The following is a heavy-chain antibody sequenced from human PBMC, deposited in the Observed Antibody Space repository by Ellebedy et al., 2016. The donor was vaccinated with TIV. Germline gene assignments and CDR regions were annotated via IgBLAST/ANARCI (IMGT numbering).Heavy chain of an antibody. CDR2: INPNSGGT. CDR3: ARIQYDSSGYYDY. V-gene: IGHV1-2*02. CDR1: GYTFTSYG. D-gene: IGHD3-22*01. Sequence: AASVKVSCKASGYTFTSYGISWVRQAPGQGLEWMGWINPNSGGTNYAQKFQGRVTMTRDTSISTAYMELSRLRSDDTAVYYCARIQYDSSGYYDYWGQGTLVTVSS. J-gene: IGHJ4*02.